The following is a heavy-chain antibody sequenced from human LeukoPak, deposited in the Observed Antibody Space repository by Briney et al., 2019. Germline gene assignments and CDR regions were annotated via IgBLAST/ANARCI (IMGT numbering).Heavy chain of an antibody. CDR2: ISSDGNDK. J-gene: IGHJ4*02. D-gene: IGHD5-12*01. CDR3: TTKVIRGNSGDDYDD. CDR1: GVTFRSYG. V-gene: IGHV3-30*03. Sequence: GGSLRLSCAASGVTFRSYGMHWVRQAPGKGLEWVALISSDGNDKLYGDSVKGRFTISRDDSKSTLYLQMNSLRVEDTAVYYCTTKVIRGNSGDDYDDWGQGTLVTVSS.